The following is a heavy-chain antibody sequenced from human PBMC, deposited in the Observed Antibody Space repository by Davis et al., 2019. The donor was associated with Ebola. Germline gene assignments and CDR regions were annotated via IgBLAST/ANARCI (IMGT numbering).Heavy chain of an antibody. J-gene: IGHJ4*02. V-gene: IGHV3-23*01. CDR2: ISGSGGST. CDR1: GVTFSSHA. D-gene: IGHD3-10*01. CDR3: SRDVQFEFYDY. Sequence: GESLKISCVVSGVTFSSHAMSWVRQAPGKGLEWVSTISGSGGSTYYADSVKGRFTISRDNAQNTLYLQMNSLTAEDTAVYYCSRDVQFEFYDYWGQGTLVTVSS.